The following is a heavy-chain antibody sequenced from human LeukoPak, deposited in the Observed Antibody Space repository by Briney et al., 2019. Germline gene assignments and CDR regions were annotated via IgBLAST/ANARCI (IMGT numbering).Heavy chain of an antibody. V-gene: IGHV4-59*08. CDR3: ARGAPKVGANFDY. Sequence: SETLSLTCTVSGGSISSYYWSWIRQPPGKGLEWIGYIYYSGSTNYNPSLKSRVTISVDTSKNQFSLKLSSVTAADTAVYYCARGAPKVGANFDYWGQGTLVTVSS. D-gene: IGHD1-26*01. CDR2: IYYSGST. J-gene: IGHJ4*02. CDR1: GGSISSYY.